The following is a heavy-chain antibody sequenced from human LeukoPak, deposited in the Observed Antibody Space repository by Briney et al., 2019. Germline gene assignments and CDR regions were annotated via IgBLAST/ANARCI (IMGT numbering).Heavy chain of an antibody. D-gene: IGHD6-19*01. Sequence: PGGSLRLSCAASGFTFSTYEMNCVRQAPGKGLEWVSYIGGSGTTRYYADSVKGRFTISRDNAKNSLFLQMNSLRAEDTAVYYCVRDSTGWYRTFDPWGQGTLVTVSS. J-gene: IGHJ5*02. CDR1: GFTFSTYE. CDR3: VRDSTGWYRTFDP. CDR2: IGGSGTTR. V-gene: IGHV3-48*03.